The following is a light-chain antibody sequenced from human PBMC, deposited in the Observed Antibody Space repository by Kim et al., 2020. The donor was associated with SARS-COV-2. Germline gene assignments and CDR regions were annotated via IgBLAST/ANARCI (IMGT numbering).Light chain of an antibody. CDR3: QTGGWRV. CDR1: SGQSGYA. Sequence: SVKPACARSSGQSGYAIAWHQEQREKGPGYLVKFNSDGNHSKGDGLPDRFSGSSSGAERYLTVASLQSEDGADYYCQTGGWRVFGGGTQLTVL. V-gene: IGLV4-69*01. J-gene: IGLJ2*01. CDR2: FNSDGNH.